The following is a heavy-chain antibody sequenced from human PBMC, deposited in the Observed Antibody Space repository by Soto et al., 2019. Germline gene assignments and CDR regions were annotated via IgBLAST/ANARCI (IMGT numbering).Heavy chain of an antibody. J-gene: IGHJ4*02. D-gene: IGHD3-10*01. CDR1: GGSISSDY. V-gene: IGHV4-59*08. CDR2: IYYSGST. CDR3: ASSDYGSGNPTSIDY. Sequence: SETLSLTCTGSGGSISSDYWSWIRQPPGKGLEWIGYIYYSGSTNYNPSLKSRVTISVDTSKNQFSLKLSSVTAADTAVYYCASSDYGSGNPTSIDYWGQGSLVTVS.